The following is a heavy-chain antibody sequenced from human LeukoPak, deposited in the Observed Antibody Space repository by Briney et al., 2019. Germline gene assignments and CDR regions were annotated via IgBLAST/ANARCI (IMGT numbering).Heavy chain of an antibody. V-gene: IGHV4-30-2*01. CDR2: IYHSGST. Sequence: PSQTLSLTCAVSGGSISSGGYSWSWIRQPPGKGLEWIGYIYHSGSTYYNPSLKSRVTISVDRSKNQFSLKLSSVTAADTAVYYCARGGYSYGYLALPFDYWGQEPWSPSPQ. CDR1: GGSISSGGYS. J-gene: IGHJ4*01. D-gene: IGHD5-18*01. CDR3: ARGGYSYGYLALPFDY.